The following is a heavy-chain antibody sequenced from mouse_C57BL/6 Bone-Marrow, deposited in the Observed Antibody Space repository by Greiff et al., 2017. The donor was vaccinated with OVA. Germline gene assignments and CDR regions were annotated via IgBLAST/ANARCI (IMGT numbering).Heavy chain of an antibody. J-gene: IGHJ3*01. CDR2: IDPENGDT. CDR3: TTMRYGNYVAY. CDR1: GFNIKDDY. V-gene: IGHV14-4*01. D-gene: IGHD2-1*01. Sequence: DVQLQQSGAELVRPGASVKLSCTASGFNIKDDYMHWVKQRPEQGLEWIGWIDPENGDTEYASKFQGKATITADTSSNTAYLQLSSLTSEDTAVYYCTTMRYGNYVAYWGQGTLVTVSA.